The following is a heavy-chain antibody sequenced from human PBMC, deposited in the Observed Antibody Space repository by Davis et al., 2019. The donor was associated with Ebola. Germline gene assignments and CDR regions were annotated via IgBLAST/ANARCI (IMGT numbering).Heavy chain of an antibody. D-gene: IGHD3-22*01. V-gene: IGHV1-18*04. Sequence: ASVQVSCKASGYTFNTYGISWVRQAPGQGLEWMGWISPANGDTSSAQNLQDRVILTTDTSTSTAYMELRSLRSDDTAIYYCARGIARDTSGYYLDEYFQYWGQGTQVTVSS. CDR3: ARGIARDTSGYYLDEYFQY. CDR2: ISPANGDT. J-gene: IGHJ1*01. CDR1: GYTFNTYG.